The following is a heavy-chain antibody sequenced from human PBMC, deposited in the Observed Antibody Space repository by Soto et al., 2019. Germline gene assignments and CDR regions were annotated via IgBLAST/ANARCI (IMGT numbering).Heavy chain of an antibody. CDR2: ISSTSTSI. Sequence: GGSLRLSCAASGVTFNTYTLTWVRQAPGKGLEWVSSISSTSTSIYYADSVKGRFTISRDNAKNSLYLQMNSLRAEDTAVYYCTRDPGQFYYGINWFDPWAQGTLVTVSS. V-gene: IGHV3-21*01. D-gene: IGHD3-10*01. CDR3: TRDPGQFYYGINWFDP. J-gene: IGHJ5*02. CDR1: GVTFNTYT.